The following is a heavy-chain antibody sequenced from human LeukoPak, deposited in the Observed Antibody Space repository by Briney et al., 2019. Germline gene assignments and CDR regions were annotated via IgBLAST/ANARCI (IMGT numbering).Heavy chain of an antibody. J-gene: IGHJ4*02. CDR1: GGTFSSYA. Sequence: GSSVKVSCEASGGTFSSYAISWVRQAPGQGLEWMGGIIPIFGTANYAQKFQGRVTITADESTSTAYMELSSLRSEDTAVYYRARVRGIAAGRYYFDYWGQGTLVTVSS. D-gene: IGHD6-13*01. V-gene: IGHV1-69*01. CDR2: IIPIFGTA. CDR3: ARVRGIAAGRYYFDY.